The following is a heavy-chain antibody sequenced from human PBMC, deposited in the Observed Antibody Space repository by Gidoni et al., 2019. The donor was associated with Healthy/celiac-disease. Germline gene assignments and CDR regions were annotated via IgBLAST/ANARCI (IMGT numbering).Heavy chain of an antibody. CDR2: IKSKTDGGTT. CDR3: YFDY. CDR1: GFTFSNAW. J-gene: IGHJ4*02. D-gene: IGHD4-17*01. Sequence: EVQLVESGGGLVKPGGSLRLSCAASGFTFSNAWMSWVRQAPGKGLEWVGRIKSKTDGGTTDYAAPVKGRFTISRDDSKNTLYLQMNSLKTEDTDYGDYYFDYWGQGTLVTVSS. V-gene: IGHV3-15*01.